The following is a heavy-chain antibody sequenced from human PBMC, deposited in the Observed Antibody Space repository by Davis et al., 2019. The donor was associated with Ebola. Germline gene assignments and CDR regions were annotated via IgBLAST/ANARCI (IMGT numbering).Heavy chain of an antibody. CDR1: GFTFSSYS. CDR2: TSYDGTHN. CDR3: ARATGLDY. J-gene: IGHJ4*02. Sequence: GGSLRLSCAASGFTFSSYSMHWVRQAPGKGLEWVAVTSYDGTHNYYADSVKGRFTISRDNSKNTLYLQMNSLRAEDTAVYYCARATGLDYWGQGTLVTVSS. V-gene: IGHV3-30*03. D-gene: IGHD1-1*01.